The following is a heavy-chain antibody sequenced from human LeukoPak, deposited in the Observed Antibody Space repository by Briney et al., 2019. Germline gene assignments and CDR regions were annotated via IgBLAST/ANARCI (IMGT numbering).Heavy chain of an antibody. CDR1: GFTFSSYS. CDR2: ISTSSNYI. V-gene: IGHV3-21*01. D-gene: IGHD3-10*01. J-gene: IGHJ5*01. Sequence: GGSLRLSCAASGFTFSSYSMNWVRQAPGKGLEWVSSISTSSNYIYYADSVKGRFTISRDNAKNSLYLQMNSLRAEDTAVYYCASAVDYYGSGSGNWFDSWGQGTLVTVSS. CDR3: ASAVDYYGSGSGNWFDS.